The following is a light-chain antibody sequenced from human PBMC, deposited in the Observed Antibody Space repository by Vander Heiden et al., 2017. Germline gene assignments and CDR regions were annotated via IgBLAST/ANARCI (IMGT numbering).Light chain of an antibody. J-gene: IGKJ2*01. CDR1: QSVSSSY. Sequence: ELVLTQSPVTLSLSPGERATLSCRASQSVSSSYLAWYQQKPGQAPRLLNYGASSRATGIPDRFSGSGSGTDFTLTISRLEPEDFAVYYCQQYGSSLYTFGQGTKLEIK. CDR3: QQYGSSLYT. V-gene: IGKV3-20*01. CDR2: GAS.